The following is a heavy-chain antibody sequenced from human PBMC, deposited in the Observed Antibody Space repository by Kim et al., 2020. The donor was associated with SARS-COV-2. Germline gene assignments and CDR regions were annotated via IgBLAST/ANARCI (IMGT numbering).Heavy chain of an antibody. CDR2: IYSGGST. D-gene: IGHD3-3*01. Sequence: GGSLRLSCAASGFTVSSNYMSWVRQAPGKGLEWVSVIYSGGSTYYADSVKGRFTISRDNSKNTRYLQMNSLRAEDTAVYYCARDSYYDFWSGYGDYYYYYMDVWGKGTTVTVSS. V-gene: IGHV3-66*01. J-gene: IGHJ6*03. CDR3: ARDSYYDFWSGYGDYYYYYMDV. CDR1: GFTVSSNY.